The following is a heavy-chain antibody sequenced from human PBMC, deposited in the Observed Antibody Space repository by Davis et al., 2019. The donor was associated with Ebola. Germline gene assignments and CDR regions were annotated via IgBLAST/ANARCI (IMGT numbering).Heavy chain of an antibody. Sequence: GSLRLPCAASGFTFTRYSMNWVRQAPGKGLAWVSYISSSSSTIYYADSVKGRFTISRDNAKNSLYLQMNSLRDEDTAVYFCARAGVNSYDSSGYYYDYWGQGTLVTVSS. J-gene: IGHJ4*02. V-gene: IGHV3-48*02. CDR2: ISSSSSTI. CDR1: GFTFTRYS. CDR3: ARAGVNSYDSSGYYYDY. D-gene: IGHD3-22*01.